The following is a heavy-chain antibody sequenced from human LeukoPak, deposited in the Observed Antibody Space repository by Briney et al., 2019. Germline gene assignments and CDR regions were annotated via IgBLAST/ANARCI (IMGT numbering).Heavy chain of an antibody. CDR1: GYTFTSYD. Sequence: ASVKVSCKASGYTFTSYDINWVRQDTGQGLEWMGWMNPNSGNTGYAQKFQGRVTMTRNTSISTAYMELSSLRSEDTAVYYCAREKGYCSSTSCYGAGGMDVWGQGTTVTVSS. CDR2: MNPNSGNT. CDR3: AREKGYCSSTSCYGAGGMDV. D-gene: IGHD2-2*01. J-gene: IGHJ6*02. V-gene: IGHV1-8*01.